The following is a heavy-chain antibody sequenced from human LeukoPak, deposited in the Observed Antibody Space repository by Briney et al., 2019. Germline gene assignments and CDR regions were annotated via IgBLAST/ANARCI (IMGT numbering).Heavy chain of an antibody. J-gene: IGHJ4*01. CDR2: INQSGST. D-gene: IGHD5-24*01. V-gene: IGHV4-34*01. Sequence: SETLSLTCDVFGGSFSGYYWSWIRQPPGKGLEWIGEINQSGSTTYHPSLKSRVTISVDKSKNQFSLKLSSVTAADTAVYYCARARRDGYNYDYWGHGTLVTVSS. CDR3: ARARRDGYNYDY. CDR1: GGSFSGYY.